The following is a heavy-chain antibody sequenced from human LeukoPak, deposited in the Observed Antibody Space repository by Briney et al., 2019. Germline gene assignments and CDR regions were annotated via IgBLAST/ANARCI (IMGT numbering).Heavy chain of an antibody. J-gene: IGHJ4*02. CDR3: ARERFYSSGSKSNRVDY. D-gene: IGHD6-19*01. Sequence: ASVKVSCKASGYTFTGYYMHWVRQAPGQGLEWMGWINPDSGGTNYGQNFQGRVTMTRDTAINTAYMELSRLRSDDTAVYYCARERFYSSGSKSNRVDYWGQGTLVTVSS. CDR1: GYTFTGYY. CDR2: INPDSGGT. V-gene: IGHV1-2*02.